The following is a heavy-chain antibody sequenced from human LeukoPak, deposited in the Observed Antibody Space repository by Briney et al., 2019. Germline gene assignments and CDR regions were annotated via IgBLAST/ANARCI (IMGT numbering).Heavy chain of an antibody. V-gene: IGHV1-69*04. CDR2: IIPIFGIA. D-gene: IGHD3-22*01. CDR3: AGGDYYDSSGYPRTFDY. J-gene: IGHJ4*02. Sequence: GASVKVSCKASGGTFSSYAISWVRQAPGQGLEWMGRIIPIFGIANYAQKFQGRVTITAGKSTSTAYMELSSLRSEDTAVYYCAGGDYYDSSGYPRTFDYWGQGTLVTVSS. CDR1: GGTFSSYA.